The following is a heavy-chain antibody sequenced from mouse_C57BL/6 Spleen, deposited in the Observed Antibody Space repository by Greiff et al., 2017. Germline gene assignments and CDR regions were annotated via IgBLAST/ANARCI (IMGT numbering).Heavy chain of an antibody. Sequence: DVKLVESGGGLVKPGGSLKLSCAASGFTFSDYGMHWVRQAPEKGLEWVAYISSGSSTIYYADTVKGRFTISRDNAKNTLFLQMTSLRSEDTAMYYCARISHRAMDYWGQGTSVTVSS. J-gene: IGHJ4*01. CDR1: GFTFSDYG. CDR2: ISSGSSTI. CDR3: ARISHRAMDY. V-gene: IGHV5-17*01.